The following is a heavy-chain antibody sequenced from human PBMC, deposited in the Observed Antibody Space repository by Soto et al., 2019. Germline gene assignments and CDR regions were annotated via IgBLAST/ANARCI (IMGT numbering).Heavy chain of an antibody. D-gene: IGHD6-13*01. CDR1: GYDFTAYD. CDR2: MNPINGAA. V-gene: IGHV1-8*02. Sequence: ASVKVSCKASGYDFTAYDIDWVRQASGQGLEWMGWMNPINGAAGSARRFQGRISMTRNTATGTAYLELTSLRSDDSAVYYCGRGPSPRAPAGGTPYYYAMDVWGQGTTVTVSS. CDR3: GRGPSPRAPAGGTPYYYAMDV. J-gene: IGHJ6*02.